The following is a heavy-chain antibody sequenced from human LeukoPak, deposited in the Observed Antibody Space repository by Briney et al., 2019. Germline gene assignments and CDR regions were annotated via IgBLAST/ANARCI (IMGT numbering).Heavy chain of an antibody. J-gene: IGHJ4*02. CDR2: IYYGGSI. CDR1: GASISSYY. Sequence: PSETLSLTCTVSGASISSYYWSWIRQPPGKGLEWIGDIYYGGSIKYNPSLKSRVTMSVDTSKNQLSLKLSSVTAADTAIYYCARENPSGYYNRPIDYWGQGTLVTVSS. CDR3: ARENPSGYYNRPIDY. V-gene: IGHV4-59*01. D-gene: IGHD3-22*01.